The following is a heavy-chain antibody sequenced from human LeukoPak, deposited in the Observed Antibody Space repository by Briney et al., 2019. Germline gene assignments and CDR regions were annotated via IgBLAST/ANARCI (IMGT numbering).Heavy chain of an antibody. CDR1: GFTFSSYG. CDR3: AKGHCTNGICWLD. Sequence: GGSLRLSCAASGFTFSSYGMHWVRQAPGKGLEWVAFIRYDGSNKYYADSVKGRFTISRDNSKNTLYLQMNSLRAEDTAVYYCAKGHCTNGICWLDWGQGTLVTVSS. CDR2: IRYDGSNK. D-gene: IGHD2-8*01. V-gene: IGHV3-30*02. J-gene: IGHJ4*02.